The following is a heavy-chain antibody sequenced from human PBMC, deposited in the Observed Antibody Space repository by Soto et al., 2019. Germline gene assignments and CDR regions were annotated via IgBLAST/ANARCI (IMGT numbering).Heavy chain of an antibody. CDR3: GRAIGNYDWGPNDY. CDR2: INAANGHT. J-gene: IGHJ4*02. CDR1: GYSLPTHT. D-gene: IGHD1-7*01. Sequence: QVLLVQSGAAVKKPGASVRISCKASGYSLPTHTIHWVRQAPGQRLEWMGWINAANGHTKYSQNFQGRVTISSDTSASTVYMKLTGLTADDTAIYYCGRAIGNYDWGPNDYWGQGTLVTVAS. V-gene: IGHV1-3*01.